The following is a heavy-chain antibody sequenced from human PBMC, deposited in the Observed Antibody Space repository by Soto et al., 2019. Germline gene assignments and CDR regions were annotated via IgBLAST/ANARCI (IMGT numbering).Heavy chain of an antibody. J-gene: IGHJ5*01. Sequence: ASVKVSCKASGYRFIDYFMHWVRRAPGQGLEWMGWINPKSGGRKIAQKFQGRTTMTSDTSINTVFMELSRLTSDDTAVYYCVKNSGWFHSWGQGTLVTVSS. CDR2: INPKSGGR. D-gene: IGHD3-10*01. CDR3: VKNSGWFHS. V-gene: IGHV1-2*02. CDR1: GYRFIDYF.